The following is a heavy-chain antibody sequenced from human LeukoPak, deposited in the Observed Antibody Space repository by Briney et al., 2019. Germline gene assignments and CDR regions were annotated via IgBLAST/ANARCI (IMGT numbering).Heavy chain of an antibody. J-gene: IGHJ6*02. CDR3: AKALQGAVIHTRYYYYGMDV. CDR1: GFTFSSYA. Sequence: GGSLRLSCAASGFTFSSYAMSWVRQAPGKGLEWVSAIRGSGGSTYYADSVKGRFTISRDNSKNTLYLQMNSLRAEDTAVYYCAKALQGAVIHTRYYYYGMDVWGQGTTVTVSS. D-gene: IGHD2-21*01. CDR2: IRGSGGST. V-gene: IGHV3-23*01.